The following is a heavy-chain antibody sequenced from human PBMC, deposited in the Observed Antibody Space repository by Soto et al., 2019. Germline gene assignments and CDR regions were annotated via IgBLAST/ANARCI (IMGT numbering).Heavy chain of an antibody. CDR2: INTYAGNT. D-gene: IGHD6-19*01. V-gene: IGHV1-18*01. CDR3: ARIPVAGHGYYDY. Sequence: QVQLVQSAAEMKKPGASVKVSCKASGYTFTSYVINWVRQAPGQGLEWMGYINTYAGNTYYAQKLQGRVTMTTDTSSTTAYMELRSLTSDDAAVYYCARIPVAGHGYYDYWGQGNLVPVSS. CDR1: GYTFTSYV. J-gene: IGHJ4*02.